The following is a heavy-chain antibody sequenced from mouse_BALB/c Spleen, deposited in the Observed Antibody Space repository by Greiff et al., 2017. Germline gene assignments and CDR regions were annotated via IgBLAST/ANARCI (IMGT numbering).Heavy chain of an antibody. CDR1: GFSLTGYG. CDR2: IWGDGST. V-gene: IGHV2-6-7*01. J-gene: IGHJ4*01. Sequence: VKLMESGPGLVAPSQSLSITCTVSGFSLTGYGVNWVRQPPGKGLEWLGMIWGDGSTDYNSALKSRLSISKDNSQSQVFLKMNSLQTDDTARYYCARPTVDYAMDYWGQGTSATVSS. CDR3: ARPTVDYAMDY. D-gene: IGHD1-1*01.